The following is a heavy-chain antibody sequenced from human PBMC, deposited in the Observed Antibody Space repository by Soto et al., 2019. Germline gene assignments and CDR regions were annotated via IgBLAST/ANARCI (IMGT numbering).Heavy chain of an antibody. Sequence: SETLSLTCTVSVDSINGYYWTWIRQPAGKGLEWIGRIYTSGTTSYSPSLKGRVTMSLDTSKNHFSLRLTSVTAADTAVYYCARDTVGISSPGVYWGRGTLVTVSS. V-gene: IGHV4-4*07. J-gene: IGHJ4*02. CDR3: ARDTVGISSPGVY. CDR2: IYTSGTT. D-gene: IGHD4-17*01. CDR1: VDSINGYY.